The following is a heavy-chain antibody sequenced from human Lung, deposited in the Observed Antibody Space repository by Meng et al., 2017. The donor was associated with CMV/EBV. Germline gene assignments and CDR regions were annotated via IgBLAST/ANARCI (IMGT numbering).Heavy chain of an antibody. V-gene: IGHV1-69*05. J-gene: IGHJ4*02. Sequence: SXXVSXKASGGSLSDYAISWVRQAPGQGLEWMGGIIPIFGTTNYAQKFQGRVTITTDESATTAYMDLSSLRSEDTAVFYCARGPSTSYDTSRGLHSWGQGTXVTGAS. CDR3: ARGPSTSYDTSRGLHS. CDR1: GGSLSDYA. D-gene: IGHD3-22*01. CDR2: IIPIFGTT.